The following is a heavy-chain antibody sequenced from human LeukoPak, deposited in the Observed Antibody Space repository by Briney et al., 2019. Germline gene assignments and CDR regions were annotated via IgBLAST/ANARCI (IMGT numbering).Heavy chain of an antibody. D-gene: IGHD2-21*02. V-gene: IGHV3-30-3*01. J-gene: IGHJ4*02. CDR1: GFTFSSYA. CDR3: AKETAE. Sequence: GGSLRLSCAASGFTFSSYAMHWVRQAPGKGLEWVAVISYDGSNKYYADSVKGRFTISRDNSKNTLYLQMNSLRAEDTAVYYCAKETAEWGQGTLVTVSS. CDR2: ISYDGSNK.